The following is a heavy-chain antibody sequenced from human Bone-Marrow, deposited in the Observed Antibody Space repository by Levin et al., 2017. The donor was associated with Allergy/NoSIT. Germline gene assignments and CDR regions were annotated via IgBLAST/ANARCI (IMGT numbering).Heavy chain of an antibody. D-gene: IGHD2-2*01. CDR3: AKQRAYHVPPNPRVYYYYGMDV. J-gene: IGHJ6*02. V-gene: IGHV3-30*18. CDR2: ISYDGSNK. Sequence: GGSLRLSCAASGFTFSNYGMHWVRQGPGKGLEWVAVISYDGSNKYYADSVKGRFTISRDNSWNTLYLQMNSLRAEDTAVYYCAKQRAYHVPPNPRVYYYYGMDVWGQGTTVTVSS. CDR1: GFTFSNYG.